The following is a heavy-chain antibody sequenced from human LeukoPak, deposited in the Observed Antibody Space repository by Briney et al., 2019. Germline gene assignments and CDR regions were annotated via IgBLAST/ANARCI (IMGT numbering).Heavy chain of an antibody. Sequence: ASVKVSCKASGYTFIGYHMHWVRQAPGQGPEWMGWINPNSGDTDYAHNFHGRVTMTRDTSISTAYMELSRLRSDDTAVYYCARDKPYYYDSSGYDYWGQGTLVTVSS. CDR3: ARDKPYYYDSSGYDY. V-gene: IGHV1-2*02. D-gene: IGHD3-22*01. J-gene: IGHJ4*02. CDR2: INPNSGDT. CDR1: GYTFIGYH.